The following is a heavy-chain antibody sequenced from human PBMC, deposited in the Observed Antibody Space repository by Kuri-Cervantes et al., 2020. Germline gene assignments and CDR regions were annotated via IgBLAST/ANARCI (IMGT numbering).Heavy chain of an antibody. D-gene: IGHD6-19*01. J-gene: IGHJ4*02. CDR2: ITGSSSYI. CDR3: ASSVISITVAGTSDY. V-gene: IGHV3-21*04. CDR1: GFTFSSYA. Sequence: GESLKISCAASGFTFSSYAMSWVRQAPGKGLEWVSSITGSSSYIYYADSVKGRFTISRDNAKNSLYLQMNSLRAEDTAVYYCASSVISITVAGTSDYWGQGTLVTVSS.